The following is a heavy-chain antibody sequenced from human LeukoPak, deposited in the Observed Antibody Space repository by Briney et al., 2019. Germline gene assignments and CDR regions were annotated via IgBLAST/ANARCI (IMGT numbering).Heavy chain of an antibody. V-gene: IGHV3-7*01. CDR1: GFIFSDYW. D-gene: IGHD3-22*01. CDR3: ARGLTTTPNWFDP. CDR2: IKHDSSTI. Sequence: PGGSLRLSCSASGFIFSDYWMNWVRQAPGKGPEWVANIKHDSSTIYFLDSVKGRFTISRDNAKNSLYLQMNSLRVEDTAVYYCARGLTTTPNWFDPWGQGTLVTVSS. J-gene: IGHJ5*02.